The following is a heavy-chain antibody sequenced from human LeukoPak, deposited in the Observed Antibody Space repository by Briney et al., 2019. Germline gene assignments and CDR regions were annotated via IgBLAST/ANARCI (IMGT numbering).Heavy chain of an antibody. V-gene: IGHV4-59*08. CDR1: GGSISSYY. Sequence: PSETLSLTCTVSGGSISSYYWRWIRQPPGKGLGWIGYIYYSGSTNYNPSLKSRVTISVDTPKDQYSLKLSSVTAADTAVYYCARRSIAVAGTFDYWDQGTLVTVSS. J-gene: IGHJ4*02. D-gene: IGHD6-19*01. CDR2: IYYSGST. CDR3: ARRSIAVAGTFDY.